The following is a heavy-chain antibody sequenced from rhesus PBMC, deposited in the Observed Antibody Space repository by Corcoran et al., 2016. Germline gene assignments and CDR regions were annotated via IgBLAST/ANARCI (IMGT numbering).Heavy chain of an antibody. Sequence: EVQLVESGGGLAKPGGSLRLSCAASGFTFSSYWMNWVRQTPGKGLEWISAINRGGGSTYYADSGKGRFTISRDNSKNTLSMQMNSLRAEDTAVYYCAKVGGSWGYWGQGVLVTVSS. V-gene: IGHV3S42*01. D-gene: IGHD6-25*01. CDR3: AKVGGSWGY. J-gene: IGHJ4*01. CDR1: GFTFSSYW. CDR2: INRGGGST.